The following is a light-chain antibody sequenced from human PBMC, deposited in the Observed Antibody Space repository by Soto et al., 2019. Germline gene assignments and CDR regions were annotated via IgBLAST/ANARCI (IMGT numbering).Light chain of an antibody. J-gene: IGKJ1*01. Sequence: EIVLTQSPGTLSLSPGERATLSCRASQRVSSGYLAWYQQKPGQGPRLLIYGPSIRATGIPDRFSGSGSGTDFALTISRLEPEDFAVYYCQQYGSSPQTFGQGTKVDIK. CDR1: QRVSSGY. V-gene: IGKV3-20*01. CDR2: GPS. CDR3: QQYGSSPQT.